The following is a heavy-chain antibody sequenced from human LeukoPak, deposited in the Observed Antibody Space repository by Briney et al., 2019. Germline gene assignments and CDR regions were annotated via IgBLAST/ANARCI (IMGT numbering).Heavy chain of an antibody. V-gene: IGHV3-7*01. CDR3: ARDWSDLTTNPPDY. D-gene: IGHD1-26*01. CDR1: GFTFSYHW. Sequence: GGSLRLSCADSGFTFSYHWMTWVRQAPGKALEWVANMKGDGSDRYYLDSVKGRFTISRDNTKNSLYLQMNSLRVEDTAVYYCARDWSDLTTNPPDYWGQGTLVTVSS. J-gene: IGHJ4*02. CDR2: MKGDGSDR.